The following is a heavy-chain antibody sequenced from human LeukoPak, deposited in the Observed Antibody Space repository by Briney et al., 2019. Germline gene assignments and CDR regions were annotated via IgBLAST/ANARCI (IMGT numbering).Heavy chain of an antibody. CDR2: IYHSGST. V-gene: IGHV4-30-2*01. D-gene: IGHD3-22*01. J-gene: IGHJ4*02. Sequence: SETLSLTCTVSGDSITSGGYFWSWIRQPPGKGLEWIGYIYHSGSTYYNPSLRGRVTISMDTSKNQISLKLTSVTAADTAVYYCAREKALIDHYDFTGYDWEYWGQGSLVIVSS. CDR1: GDSITSGGYF. CDR3: AREKALIDHYDFTGYDWEY.